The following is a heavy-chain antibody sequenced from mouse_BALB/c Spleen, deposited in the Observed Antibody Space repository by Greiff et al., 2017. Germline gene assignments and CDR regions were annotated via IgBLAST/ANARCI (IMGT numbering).Heavy chain of an antibody. Sequence: VHVKQSGPELVKPGASVKIPCKASGYTFTDYNMDWVKQSHGKSLEWIGDINPNNGGTIYNQKFKGKATLTVDKSSSTAYMELRSLTSEDTAVYYCARAVLHEGFAYWGQGTLVTVSA. J-gene: IGHJ3*01. CDR1: GYTFTDYN. CDR2: INPNNGGT. D-gene: IGHD2-1*01. V-gene: IGHV1-18*01. CDR3: ARAVLHEGFAY.